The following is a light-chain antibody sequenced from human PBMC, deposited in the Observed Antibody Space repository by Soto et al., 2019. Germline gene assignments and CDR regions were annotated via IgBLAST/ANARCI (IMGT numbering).Light chain of an antibody. CDR1: QSLGRR. CDR3: QQSFGPPYT. V-gene: IGKV1-39*01. J-gene: IGKJ2*01. CDR2: ETS. Sequence: DIQMTQSPSSLSASVGDRVTISCRASQSLGRRLTWYQQKPWEAPKLLIYETSNLQNGVPSRFSGSGSETDFTLTINSLRPEEFATYYCQQSFGPPYTFGQGTKRE.